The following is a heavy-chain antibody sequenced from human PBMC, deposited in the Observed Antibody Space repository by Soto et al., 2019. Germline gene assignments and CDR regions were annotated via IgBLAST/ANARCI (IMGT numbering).Heavy chain of an antibody. V-gene: IGHV4-61*01. D-gene: IGHD2-21*01. CDR1: GGAVSSGTYY. CDR2: IYFTGST. CDR3: TRVPPIFQWFDP. Sequence: SETLSLTCTVSGGAVSSGTYYWSWIRQPPGKGLEWIGHIYFTGSTNYNPSLKSRVTMSLDTSRNQFSLKLSSVTAADTAVYYCTRVPPIFQWFDPWGLGTLVTVSS. J-gene: IGHJ5*02.